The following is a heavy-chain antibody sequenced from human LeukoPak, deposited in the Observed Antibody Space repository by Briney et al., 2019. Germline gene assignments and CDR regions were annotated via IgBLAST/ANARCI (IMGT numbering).Heavy chain of an antibody. J-gene: IGHJ4*02. CDR3: ARVRSSSWLDY. CDR2: INPNSGGT. Sequence: ASVKVSCKGSGYTFTGYYMHWVRQAPGQGLEWMGLINPNSGGTNYAQKFQGRVTMTRDTSISTAYMELSRLRSDDTAVYYCARVRSSSWLDYWGQGTLVTVSS. V-gene: IGHV1-2*02. CDR1: GYTFTGYY. D-gene: IGHD6-13*01.